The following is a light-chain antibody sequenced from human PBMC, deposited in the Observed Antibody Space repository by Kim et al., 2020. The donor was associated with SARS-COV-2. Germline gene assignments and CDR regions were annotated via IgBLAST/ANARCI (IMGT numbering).Light chain of an antibody. CDR2: GAS. CDR3: QQYGSSRYT. Sequence: LWAGERDTLPCRASQSVSGSYLAWYQQKPGHAPRLLIYGASSRATGIPDRFRGSGAGKDFTLTISRLEPEDFAVYYCQQYGSSRYTFGQGTKLEI. J-gene: IGKJ2*01. V-gene: IGKV3-20*01. CDR1: QSVSGSY.